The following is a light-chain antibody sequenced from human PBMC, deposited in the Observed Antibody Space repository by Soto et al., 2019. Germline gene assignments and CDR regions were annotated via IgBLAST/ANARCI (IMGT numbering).Light chain of an antibody. CDR1: QSLLYSSNNKNY. J-gene: IGKJ4*01. CDR3: QQYYATPLT. CDR2: WAS. V-gene: IGKV4-1*01. Sequence: DIVMTQSPNSLAVSLGERATINCKSSQSLLYSSNNKNYFGWYQQKPGQPPKLLISWASTREPGVPDRFSGSESVTDFSLTISSLQAADVAVYYCQQYYATPLTFCGGTWVRIK.